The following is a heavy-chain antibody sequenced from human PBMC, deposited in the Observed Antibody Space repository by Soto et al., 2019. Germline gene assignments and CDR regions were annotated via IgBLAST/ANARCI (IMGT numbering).Heavy chain of an antibody. J-gene: IGHJ4*02. CDR2: IYNSGST. Sequence: PSETLSLTCTVSGGSISSYYWSWIRQPPGKGLEWIGYIYNSGSTSYNPSLKSRVTISVDTSKNQFSLKLSSVTAADTAVYYCARLYSSSSGKNFDYCGRGTLVTVSS. CDR3: ARLYSSSSGKNFDY. V-gene: IGHV4-59*01. CDR1: GGSISSYY. D-gene: IGHD6-6*01.